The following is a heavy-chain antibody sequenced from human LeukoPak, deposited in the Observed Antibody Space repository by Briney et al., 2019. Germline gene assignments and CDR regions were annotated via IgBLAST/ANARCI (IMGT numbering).Heavy chain of an antibody. CDR1: GFTFSSYE. CDR2: ISSSGSTI. D-gene: IGHD3-10*01. Sequence: GGSLRLSCAASGFTFSSYEMNWVRQAPGKGLEWVSYISSSGSTIYYADSVKGRFTISRDNAKNSVYLQMNSLRAEDTAVYYCAKAGRGGAITMVRGVKGDYYYMDVWGKGTTVTISS. CDR3: AKAGRGGAITMVRGVKGDYYYMDV. V-gene: IGHV3-48*03. J-gene: IGHJ6*03.